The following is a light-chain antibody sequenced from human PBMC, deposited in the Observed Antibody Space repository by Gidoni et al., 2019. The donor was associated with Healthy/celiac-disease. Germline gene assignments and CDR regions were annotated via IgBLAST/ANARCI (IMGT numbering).Light chain of an antibody. CDR3: QQYNNWPPGT. Sequence: EIVMTQSPATLSVSPGERATLSCRASQSVSSNLAWYQQKPGQAPRLLLYGASTRATSIPARFSGSGSGTEVTLTISSRQSEDFAVYYCQQYNNWPPGTFGQGTKVEIK. CDR2: GAS. J-gene: IGKJ1*01. CDR1: QSVSSN. V-gene: IGKV3-15*01.